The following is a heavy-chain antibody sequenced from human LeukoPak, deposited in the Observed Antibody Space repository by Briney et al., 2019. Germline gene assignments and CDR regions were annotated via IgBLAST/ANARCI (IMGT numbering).Heavy chain of an antibody. V-gene: IGHV3-66*02. CDR1: GFTVSSNY. CDR2: IYSGGST. D-gene: IGHD1-20*01. J-gene: IGHJ3*02. CDR3: ARGYNWWAFDI. Sequence: GGSLRLSCAASGFTVSSNYMSWVRQAPGKGLEWVSVIYSGGSTDYANSVKGRFTISRDNSKNTLYLQMNSLRAEDTAVYYCARGYNWWAFDIWGQGTMVTVSS.